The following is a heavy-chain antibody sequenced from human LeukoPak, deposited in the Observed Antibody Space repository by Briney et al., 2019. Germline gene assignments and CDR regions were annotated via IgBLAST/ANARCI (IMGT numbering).Heavy chain of an antibody. Sequence: PGGSLRLSRAASGFTFSDYYMSWIRQAPGKGLEWVPYISSSGRAIYYADSVKGRLTVSRDNAKNSLYLQMNSLRAEDTAVYYCARCPRWAHFDYWGQGTLVTVSS. J-gene: IGHJ4*02. CDR3: ARCPRWAHFDY. V-gene: IGHV3-11*04. CDR1: GFTFSDYY. D-gene: IGHD4-23*01. CDR2: ISSSGRAI.